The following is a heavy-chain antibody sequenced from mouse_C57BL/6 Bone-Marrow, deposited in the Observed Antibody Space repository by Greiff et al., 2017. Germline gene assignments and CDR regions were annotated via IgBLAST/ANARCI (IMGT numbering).Heavy chain of an antibody. CDR3: ASLYDGYYAPLDY. D-gene: IGHD2-3*01. V-gene: IGHV1-52*01. J-gene: IGHJ2*01. Sequence: QVQLKQPGAELVRPGSSVKLSCKASGYTFTSYWMHWVKQRPIQGLEWIGNIDPSDSETHYNQKFKDKATLTVDKSSSTAYMQLSSLTSEDSAVYYCASLYDGYYAPLDYWGQGTTLTVSS. CDR2: IDPSDSET. CDR1: GYTFTSYW.